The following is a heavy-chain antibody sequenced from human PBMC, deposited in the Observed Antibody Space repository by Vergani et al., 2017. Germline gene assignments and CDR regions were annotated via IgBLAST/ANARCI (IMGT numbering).Heavy chain of an antibody. Sequence: EVQLVESGGGIVKPGGSLRLSCVASGFGFRNAWMNWVRRTPGKGLEWVGRIKSTFDRGTTDYAAAVKGRFTISRDDSKNTLFLQMNGLKTEDIGVYYCTTAPLYCGDGSCYWLRDHHYYGMDVWGQGTTVTVSS. J-gene: IGHJ6*02. CDR2: IKSTFDRGTT. V-gene: IGHV3-15*07. CDR1: GFGFRNAW. CDR3: TTAPLYCGDGSCYWLRDHHYYGMDV. D-gene: IGHD2-21*01.